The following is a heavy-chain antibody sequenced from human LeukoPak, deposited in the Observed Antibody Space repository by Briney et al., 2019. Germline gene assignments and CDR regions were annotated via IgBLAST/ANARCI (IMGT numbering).Heavy chain of an antibody. V-gene: IGHV1-69*05. CDR1: GGTFSSYA. CDR3: ASAGFPRRYFDL. CDR2: IIPIFGTA. J-gene: IGHJ2*01. Sequence: ASVKVSCKASGGTFSSYAISWVRQAPGQGLEWMGGIIPIFGTANYAQKFQGGGTITTDESTSTAYMELSSLRSEDTAVYYCASAGFPRRYFDLWGRGTLVTVSS. D-gene: IGHD3-10*01.